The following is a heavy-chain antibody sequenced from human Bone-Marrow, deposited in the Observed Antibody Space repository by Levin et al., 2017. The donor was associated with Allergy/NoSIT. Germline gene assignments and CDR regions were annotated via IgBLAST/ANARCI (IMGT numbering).Heavy chain of an antibody. V-gene: IGHV4-39*01. J-gene: IGHJ3*02. CDR1: VGSISSSDYY. CDR3: ARLGWGDAFDI. CDR2: IYYSGST. D-gene: IGHD3-16*01. Sequence: SWETLSLTCTVSVGSISSSDYYWGWIRQPPGKGLEWIGNIYYSGSTHYNPSLQSRVTISVDTSKNQFSLKLNSVTAADTAFYYCARLGWGDAFDIWGQGTMVTVSS.